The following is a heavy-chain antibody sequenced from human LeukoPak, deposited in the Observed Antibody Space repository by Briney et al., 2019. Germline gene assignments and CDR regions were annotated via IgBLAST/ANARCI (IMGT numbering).Heavy chain of an antibody. CDR3: ARRLRDGYNYGYFDY. CDR2: INHSGST. CDR1: GGSFSGYY. D-gene: IGHD5-24*01. Sequence: PSETLSLTCAVYGGSFSGYYWSWIRQPPGKGLEWIGEINHSGSTNYNPSLKSRVTISVDTSKNQFSLKLSSVTAADTAVYYCARRLRDGYNYGYFDYWGQGTLVTVSS. V-gene: IGHV4-34*01. J-gene: IGHJ4*02.